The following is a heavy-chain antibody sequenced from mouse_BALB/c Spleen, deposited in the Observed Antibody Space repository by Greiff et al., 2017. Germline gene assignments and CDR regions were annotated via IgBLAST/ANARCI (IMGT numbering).Heavy chain of an antibody. V-gene: IGHV7-3*02. CDR3: ARAYGNYEFAY. CDR1: GFTFTDYY. D-gene: IGHD2-10*02. J-gene: IGHJ3*01. CDR2: IRNKANGYTT. Sequence: EVKLVESGGGLVQPGGSLRLSCATSGFTFTDYYMSWVRQPPGKALEWLGFIRNKANGYTTEYSASVKGRFTISRDNSQSILYLQMSTLRAADSATYYCARAYGNYEFAYWGQGTLVTVSA.